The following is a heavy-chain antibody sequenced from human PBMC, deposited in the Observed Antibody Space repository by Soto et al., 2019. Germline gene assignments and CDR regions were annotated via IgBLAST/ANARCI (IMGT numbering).Heavy chain of an antibody. CDR1: GGTFSSYA. CDR3: ARGRRDSSSWYYVNWFDP. Sequence: QVQLVQSGAEVKKPGSSVKVSCKASGGTFSSYAISWVRQAPGQGLEWMGGIIPIFGTANYAQKFQGRVTITADESTSTAYMELSSLRSEDTAVYYCARGRRDSSSWYYVNWFDPWGQGTLVTVSS. D-gene: IGHD6-13*01. CDR2: IIPIFGTA. J-gene: IGHJ5*02. V-gene: IGHV1-69*01.